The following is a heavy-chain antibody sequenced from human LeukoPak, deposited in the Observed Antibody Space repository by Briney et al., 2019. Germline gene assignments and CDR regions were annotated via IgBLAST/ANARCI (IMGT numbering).Heavy chain of an antibody. CDR3: ARVLLWFGSYGMDV. V-gene: IGHV4-59*01. CDR2: IYYSGST. Sequence: PSETLSLTCAVYGGSFSGYYWSWIRQPPGKGLEWIGYIYYSGSTNYNPSLKSRVTISVDTSKNQFSLKLSSVTAAGTAVYYCARVLLWFGSYGMDVWGQGTTVTVSS. CDR1: GGSFSGYY. D-gene: IGHD3-10*01. J-gene: IGHJ6*02.